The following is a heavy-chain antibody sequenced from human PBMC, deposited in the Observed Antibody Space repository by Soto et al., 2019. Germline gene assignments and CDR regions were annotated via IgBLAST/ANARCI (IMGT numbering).Heavy chain of an antibody. V-gene: IGHV3-23*01. CDR1: GFTFSSYA. CDR2: ISGSGGST. CDR3: ARNVPGNDYYYLDV. Sequence: PGGSLRLSCAASGFTFSSYAMSWVRQAPGKGLEWVSAISGSGGSTYYADSVKGRFTISRDNSKSTLYLQMNSLRAEDTAVYYCARNVPGNDYYYLDVWGKGTTVTVSS. J-gene: IGHJ6*03. D-gene: IGHD2-2*01.